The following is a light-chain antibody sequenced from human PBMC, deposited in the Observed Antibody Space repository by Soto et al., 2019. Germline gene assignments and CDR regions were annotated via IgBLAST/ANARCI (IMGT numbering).Light chain of an antibody. Sequence: EVVLTQSPGTLSLSPGERATLSCRASQTVTSNYLAWYQQKPGQAPRLLIYGASSRATDIPHRFSGSGSGTDFTLTISRLEPEDFSLYYSQQYRSLPVTFGQGTKLEIK. V-gene: IGKV3-20*01. CDR2: GAS. J-gene: IGKJ2*01. CDR1: QTVTSNY. CDR3: QQYRSLPVT.